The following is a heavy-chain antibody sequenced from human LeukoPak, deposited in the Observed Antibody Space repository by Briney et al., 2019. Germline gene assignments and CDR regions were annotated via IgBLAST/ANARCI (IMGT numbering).Heavy chain of an antibody. CDR3: AKGEDAGNFDY. D-gene: IGHD6-13*01. CDR1: GYTFTGYY. Sequence: ASVKVSCKASGYTFTGYYIHWVRQAPGQGLEWMGRINPNSGGTDYAQKSQGRVTMTRATSVSTAYMELIRLKSDDTAMYYCAKGEDAGNFDYWGQGTLVTVSS. V-gene: IGHV1-2*06. J-gene: IGHJ4*02. CDR2: INPNSGGT.